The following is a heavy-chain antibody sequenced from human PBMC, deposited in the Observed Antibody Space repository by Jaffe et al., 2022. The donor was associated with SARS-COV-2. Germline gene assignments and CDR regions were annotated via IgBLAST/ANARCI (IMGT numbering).Heavy chain of an antibody. CDR3: ARSPLDTAMVSYYYYGMDV. D-gene: IGHD5-18*01. J-gene: IGHJ6*02. CDR1: GYTFTGYY. Sequence: QVQLVQSGAEVKKPGASVKVSCKASGYTFTGYYMHWVRQAPGQGLEWMGRINPNSGGTNYAQKFQGRVTMTRDTSISTAYMELSRLRSDDTAVYYCARSPLDTAMVSYYYYGMDVWGQGTTVTVSS. CDR2: INPNSGGT. V-gene: IGHV1-2*06.